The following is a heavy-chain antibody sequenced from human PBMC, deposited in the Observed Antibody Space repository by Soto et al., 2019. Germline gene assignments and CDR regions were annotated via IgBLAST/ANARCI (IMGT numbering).Heavy chain of an antibody. J-gene: IGHJ6*02. Sequence: GGSLRLSCAASGFTFSSYEMNWVRQAPGKGLEWVSYISSSGSTIYYADSVKGRFTISRDNAKNSLYLQMNSLRAEDTAIYYCARTPPPGSGVYYLYYSYGIDVWGQGTTVTVSS. D-gene: IGHD3-3*01. CDR2: ISSSGSTI. CDR1: GFTFSSYE. CDR3: ARTPPPGSGVYYLYYSYGIDV. V-gene: IGHV3-48*03.